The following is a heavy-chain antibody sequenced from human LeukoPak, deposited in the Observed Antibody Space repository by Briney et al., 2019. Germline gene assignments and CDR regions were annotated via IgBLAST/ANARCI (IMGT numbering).Heavy chain of an antibody. V-gene: IGHV5-51*01. CDR1: GYSFTSYW. CDR2: IYPGDSDT. D-gene: IGHD3-3*01. CDR3: ARTSTIYDFWSGPNWFDP. Sequence: GESLKISCKGSGYSFTSYWIGWVRQTPGKGLEWMGIIYPGDSDTRYSPSFQGQVTISADKSISTAYLQWSSLKASDTAMYYCARTSTIYDFWSGPNWFDPWGQGTLVTVSS. J-gene: IGHJ5*02.